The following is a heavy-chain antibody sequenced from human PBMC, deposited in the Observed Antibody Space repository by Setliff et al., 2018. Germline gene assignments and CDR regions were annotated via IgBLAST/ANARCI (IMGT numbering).Heavy chain of an antibody. CDR2: VYYSGTT. D-gene: IGHD3-16*01. CDR1: DFSVSSVYY. Sequence: SETLSLTCTVSDFSVSSVYYWGWIRQSPGKGLEWIASVYYSGTTYYNPSLESRIAVSVDTSKNQFSLRLNSVTAADTAVYFCARAAARAEYSDTSAYLPFDFWGLGTLVTVSS. CDR3: ARAAARAEYSDTSAYLPFDF. J-gene: IGHJ4*02. V-gene: IGHV4-38-2*02.